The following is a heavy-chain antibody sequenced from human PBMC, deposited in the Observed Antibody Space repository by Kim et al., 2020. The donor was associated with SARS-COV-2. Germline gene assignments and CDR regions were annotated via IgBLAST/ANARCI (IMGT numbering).Heavy chain of an antibody. Sequence: SETLSLTCTVSGGSISSSSYYWGWIRQPPGKGLEWIGVIYYSGSTYYNPSLKSRVTISVDTPKNQFSLKLSSVTAADTAVYYCARSLDNLGYCSGGSCPGWFDPWGEGTLVTVSS. J-gene: IGHJ5*02. CDR2: IYYSGST. CDR1: GGSISSSSYY. V-gene: IGHV4-39*01. D-gene: IGHD2-15*01. CDR3: ARSLDNLGYCSGGSCPGWFDP.